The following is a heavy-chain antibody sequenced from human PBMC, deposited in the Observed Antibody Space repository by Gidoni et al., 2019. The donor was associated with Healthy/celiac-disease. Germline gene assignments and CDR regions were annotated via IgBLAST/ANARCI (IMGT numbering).Heavy chain of an antibody. J-gene: IGHJ4*02. CDR1: GFTFSSYA. Sequence: EVQLLESGGGLVQPGGSLRLSCAASGFTFSSYAMSWGPQAPGKGLGWVSAISGSGGSTYYADSVKGRFTISRDNSKNTLYLQMNSLRAEDTAVYYCAKDGRNYDIVVVVAATLAGLFDYWGQGTLVTVSS. D-gene: IGHD2-15*01. CDR2: ISGSGGST. CDR3: AKDGRNYDIVVVVAATLAGLFDY. V-gene: IGHV3-23*01.